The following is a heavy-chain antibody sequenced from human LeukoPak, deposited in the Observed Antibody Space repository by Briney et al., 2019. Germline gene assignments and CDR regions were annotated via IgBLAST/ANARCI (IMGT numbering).Heavy chain of an antibody. CDR1: GFTFSSYA. CDR2: ISGSGGST. V-gene: IGHV3-23*01. J-gene: IGHJ4*02. Sequence: GGSLRLSCAASGFTFSSYAMSWVRQAPGKGLEWVSAISGSGGSTYYADSVKGRFTISRDNAKNSLYLQMNSLRAEDTAVYYCARLRLGELSLYFDYWGQGTLVTVSS. CDR3: ARLRLGELSLYFDY. D-gene: IGHD3-16*02.